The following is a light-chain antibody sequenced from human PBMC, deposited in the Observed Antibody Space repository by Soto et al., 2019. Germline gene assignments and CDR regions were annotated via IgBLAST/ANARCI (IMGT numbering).Light chain of an antibody. J-gene: IGKJ4*01. Sequence: EIVLTQSPGTLSLSPGERATLSCRASQSVSRNYLAWYQQKPGQSPRLLIYVASSRATGIPDRFSGSGSGTDFTLTISRLEPEDFAVYYCQQYGSSPLTFGGGIKVEIK. CDR3: QQYGSSPLT. V-gene: IGKV3-20*01. CDR1: QSVSRNY. CDR2: VAS.